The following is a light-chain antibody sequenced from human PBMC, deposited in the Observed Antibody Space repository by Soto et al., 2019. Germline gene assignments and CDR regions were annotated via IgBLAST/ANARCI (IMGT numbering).Light chain of an antibody. V-gene: IGKV3-20*01. CDR3: QQYGRSPTT. J-gene: IGKJ1*01. Sequence: EIVLTRSPGTLSLSPGERATLSCRASQSVSSSYLAWYQQKPGQAPRLLIYDSSSRATGVPARFSGSGSGTDFTLTISRLETEDFAVYYGQQYGRSPTTFGQGTKVDIK. CDR2: DSS. CDR1: QSVSSSY.